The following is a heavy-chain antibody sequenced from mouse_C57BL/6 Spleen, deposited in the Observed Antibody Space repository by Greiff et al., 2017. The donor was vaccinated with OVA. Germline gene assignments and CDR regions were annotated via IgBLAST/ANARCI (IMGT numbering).Heavy chain of an antibody. CDR3: TREGRLAY. V-gene: IGHV1-15*01. J-gene: IGHJ3*01. CDR1: GYTFTDYE. D-gene: IGHD3-2*02. CDR2: IDPETGGT. Sequence: QVHVKQSGAELVRPGASVTLSCKASGYTFTDYEMHWVKQTPVHGLEWIGAIDPETGGTAYNQKFKGKAILTADKSSSTAYMELRSLTSEDSAVYYCTREGRLAYWGQGTLVTVSA.